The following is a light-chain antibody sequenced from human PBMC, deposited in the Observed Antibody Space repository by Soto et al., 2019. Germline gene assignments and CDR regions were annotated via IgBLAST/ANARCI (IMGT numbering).Light chain of an antibody. V-gene: IGKV1-5*01. CDR3: QQYNSYS. CDR2: DAS. CDR1: HSISSW. Sequence: DIQTTQSPSTLSASVGDRVTITCRASHSISSWLAWYQQKPGKAPNLLIFDASSLESGVPSRFSGSGSGTEFTLTISSLQPDDLATYYCQQYNSYSFGQGTKVDIK. J-gene: IGKJ2*01.